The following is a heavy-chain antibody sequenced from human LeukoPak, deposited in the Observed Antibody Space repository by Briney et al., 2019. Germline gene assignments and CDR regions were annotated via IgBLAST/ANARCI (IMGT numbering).Heavy chain of an antibody. D-gene: IGHD6-13*01. CDR1: GFTFSSYS. CDR2: ISSSSSTI. V-gene: IGHV3-48*04. Sequence: GGSLRLSCAASGFTFSSYSMNWVRQAPGKGLGWVSYISSSSSTIYYADSVKGRFTISRDNAKNSLYLQMNSLRAEDTALYYCAKDFGTSYSSSWYPGASGYWGQGTLVTVSS. J-gene: IGHJ4*02. CDR3: AKDFGTSYSSSWYPGASGY.